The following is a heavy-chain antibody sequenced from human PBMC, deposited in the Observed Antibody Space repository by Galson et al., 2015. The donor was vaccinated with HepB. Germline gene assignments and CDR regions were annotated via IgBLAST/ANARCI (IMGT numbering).Heavy chain of an antibody. CDR2: ISYDGNNK. J-gene: IGHJ4*02. CDR1: GFTFSNYA. D-gene: IGHD4-17*01. Sequence: SLRLSCAASGFTFSNYALHWVRQAPGKGLEWVAIISYDGNNKNYADSVEGRFSISRDISKNTLFLQMNSLRTEDTAIYYCARGTTTVTTKYYFDYWGQGTLVTVSS. CDR3: ARGTTTVTTKYYFDY. V-gene: IGHV3-30*04.